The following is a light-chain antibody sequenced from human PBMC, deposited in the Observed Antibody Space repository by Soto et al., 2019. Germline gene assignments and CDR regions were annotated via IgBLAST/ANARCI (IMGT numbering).Light chain of an antibody. CDR3: SSYGGNNNVL. J-gene: IGLJ2*01. Sequence: QSVLTQPPSASGSPGQSVTISCTGSSSDFGDDHYVSWYQQYPGKAPKLMIYDVIKRPSGVPDRFSGSKSGNTASLTVSGLQAEDEADYYCSSYGGNNNVLFGGGTKLTVL. V-gene: IGLV2-8*01. CDR2: DVI. CDR1: SSDFGDDHY.